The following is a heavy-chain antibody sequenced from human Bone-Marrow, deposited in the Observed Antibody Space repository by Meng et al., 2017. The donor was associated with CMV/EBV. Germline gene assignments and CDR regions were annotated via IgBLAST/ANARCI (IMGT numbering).Heavy chain of an antibody. D-gene: IGHD4-17*01. CDR2: IYYSGST. Sequence: SETPSRTCTVSGGSISSYYWSWIRQPPGKGLEWIGYIYYSGSTNYNPSLKSRVTISVDTSKNQFSLKLSSVTAADTAVYYFAREGEYGDYGNWFDPWGQGTLVTVSS. CDR1: GGSISSYY. J-gene: IGHJ5*02. CDR3: AREGEYGDYGNWFDP. V-gene: IGHV4-59*01.